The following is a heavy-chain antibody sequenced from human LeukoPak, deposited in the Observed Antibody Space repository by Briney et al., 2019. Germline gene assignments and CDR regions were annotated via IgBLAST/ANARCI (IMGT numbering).Heavy chain of an antibody. J-gene: IGHJ4*02. D-gene: IGHD3-22*01. Sequence: PGGSLRLSCAASGLTFSSYSMNWVRQAPGKGLEWVSSISSSSSYIYYADSVKGRCTISRDNAKNSLYLQMNSLRAEDTAVYYCATLDYYDANHFDYWGQGTLVTVSS. CDR1: GLTFSSYS. CDR2: ISSSSSYI. V-gene: IGHV3-21*01. CDR3: ATLDYYDANHFDY.